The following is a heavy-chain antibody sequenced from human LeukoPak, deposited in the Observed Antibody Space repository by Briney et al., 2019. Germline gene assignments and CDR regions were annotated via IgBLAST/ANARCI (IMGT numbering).Heavy chain of an antibody. V-gene: IGHV1-2*02. D-gene: IGHD2-2*01. J-gene: IGHJ5*02. CDR2: INPNSGGT. CDR3: ARKLDSSTSPPGGWFDP. Sequence: GASVKVSCKASGYTFTGYYMRWVRQAPGQGLEWMGWINPNSGGTNYAQKFQGRVTMTRDTSISTAYMELSRLRSDDTAVYYCARKLDSSTSPPGGWFDPWGQGTLVTVSS. CDR1: GYTFTGYY.